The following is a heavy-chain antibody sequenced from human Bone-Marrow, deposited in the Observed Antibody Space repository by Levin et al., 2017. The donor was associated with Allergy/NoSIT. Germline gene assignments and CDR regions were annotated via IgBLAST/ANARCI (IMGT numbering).Heavy chain of an antibody. D-gene: IGHD6-19*01. V-gene: IGHV4-4*02. Sequence: TLSLTCAVSGGSITSSNWWSWVRQSPGMGLEWIGEIYHSGSTNYNPSLKSRVTISVDKSKNQFSLKLTSVTAADTAVYYCAREATGWIRLNYYFYMDVWGKGTTVTVSS. CDR2: IYHSGST. J-gene: IGHJ6*03. CDR3: AREATGWIRLNYYFYMDV. CDR1: GGSITSSNW.